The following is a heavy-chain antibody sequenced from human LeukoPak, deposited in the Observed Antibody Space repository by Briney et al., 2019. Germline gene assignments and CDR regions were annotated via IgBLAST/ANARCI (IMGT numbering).Heavy chain of an antibody. V-gene: IGHV3-48*03. J-gene: IGHJ3*02. CDR2: ISSSGGTI. CDR3: ARGQTGTLDAFDI. D-gene: IGHD1/OR15-1a*01. CDR1: GFTVSSNY. Sequence: GGSLRLSCAASGFTVSSNYMIWVRQAPGKGLEWVSYISSSGGTIFYADSVKGRFTISRDNAKNSLYLQMNSLRAEDTAVYYCARGQTGTLDAFDIWGQGTMVTVSS.